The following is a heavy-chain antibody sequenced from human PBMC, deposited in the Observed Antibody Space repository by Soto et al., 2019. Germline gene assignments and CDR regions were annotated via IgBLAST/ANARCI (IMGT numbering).Heavy chain of an antibody. CDR2: IYYSGST. Sequence: SETLSLTCTVSGGSISSYYWSWIRQPPGKGLEWIGYIYYSGSTNYNPSLKSRVTISVDTSKNQFSLKLSSVTAADTAVYYCARAYSSSWYYDFWGQGTLVTVSS. V-gene: IGHV4-59*01. J-gene: IGHJ4*02. CDR3: ARAYSSSWYYDF. D-gene: IGHD6-13*01. CDR1: GGSISSYY.